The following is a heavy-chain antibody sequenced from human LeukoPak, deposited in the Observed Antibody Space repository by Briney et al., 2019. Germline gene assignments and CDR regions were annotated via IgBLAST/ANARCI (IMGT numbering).Heavy chain of an antibody. Sequence: GGSLRLSCAASGFTFSNTWMNWVRQAPGKGLEWVGRIQSKTDGGTTEYAAPVKGRFTISRDDSKTTLYLQMNSLKTEDTAVYYCATLTVRGVINIWGQGTLATVSS. CDR3: ATLTVRGVINI. D-gene: IGHD3-10*01. V-gene: IGHV3-15*01. CDR2: IQSKTDGGTT. J-gene: IGHJ4*02. CDR1: GFTFSNTW.